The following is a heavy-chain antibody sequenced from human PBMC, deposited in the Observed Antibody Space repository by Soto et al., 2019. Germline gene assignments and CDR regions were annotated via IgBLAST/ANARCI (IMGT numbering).Heavy chain of an antibody. V-gene: IGHV4-30-4*01. J-gene: IGHJ6*02. Sequence: PSETLSLTCTVSGGSISSGDYYWSWIRQPPGKGLEWIGYIYYSGSTYYNPSLKSRVTISVDTSKNQFSLKLSSVTAADTAMYYCARPRTPRSYYYYGMDVWGQGTTVTVSS. CDR2: IYYSGST. CDR1: GGSISSGDYY. CDR3: ARPRTPRSYYYYGMDV.